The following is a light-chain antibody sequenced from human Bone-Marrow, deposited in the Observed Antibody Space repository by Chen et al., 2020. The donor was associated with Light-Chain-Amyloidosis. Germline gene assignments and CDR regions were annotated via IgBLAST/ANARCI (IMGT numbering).Light chain of an antibody. CDR2: EVN. V-gene: IGLV2-8*01. Sequence: QSALTQPPSASGSPGQSVTISCTGTSSDIGSYDYVSWYQQHSGKVPKLVIYEVNKRPSGVPNRFSGSKAGNTASLTVSGRQAEDEADYYCGSSADKNILIFGGGTHLT. CDR3: GSSADKNILI. J-gene: IGLJ2*01. CDR1: SSDIGSYDY.